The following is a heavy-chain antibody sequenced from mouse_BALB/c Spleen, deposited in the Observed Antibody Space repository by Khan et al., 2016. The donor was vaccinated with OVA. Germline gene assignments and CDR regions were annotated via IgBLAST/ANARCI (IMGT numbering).Heavy chain of an antibody. Sequence: EVQLQESGGGLVQPGGSRKLSCAASGFTFNSYGMHWVRQAPEKGLAWVAYISGDSNTIYYTDTVKGRFTISRDNPKNTLFLQMTSLMSEDTAMYYCATSYFYGYYFDYWGPGTTLTVS. D-gene: IGHD1-1*01. V-gene: IGHV5-17*02. CDR2: ISGDSNTI. CDR1: GFTFNSYG. CDR3: ATSYFYGYYFDY. J-gene: IGHJ2*01.